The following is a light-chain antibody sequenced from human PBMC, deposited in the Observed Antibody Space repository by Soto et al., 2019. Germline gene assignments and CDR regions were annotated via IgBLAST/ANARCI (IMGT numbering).Light chain of an antibody. CDR2: WAS. CDR1: ESIFYRSNSKNF. V-gene: IGKV4-1*01. Sequence: IVMTQSPDSLAVSLGERATINCKSSESIFYRSNSKNFLAWYQQKSLQPPKLLISWASTRESGVPDRFSGSGSGTNFTLTISSLQAEDVAVYYCHQYCGTPLPFGGGTKVEVK. CDR3: HQYCGTPLP. J-gene: IGKJ4*01.